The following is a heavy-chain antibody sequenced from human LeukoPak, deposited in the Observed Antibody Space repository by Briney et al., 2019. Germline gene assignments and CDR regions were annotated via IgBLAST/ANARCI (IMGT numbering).Heavy chain of an antibody. J-gene: IGHJ5*02. CDR3: ARDAAGYSSIAGVHWFDP. D-gene: IGHD6-13*01. CDR1: GFTFSDYY. CDR2: ISSSGSTI. Sequence: ETGGSLRLSCAASGFTFSDYYMSWIRQAPGKGLEWVSYISSSGSTIYYADSVKGRFTISRDNAKNSLYLQMNSLRAEDTAVYHCARDAAGYSSIAGVHWFDPWGQGTLVTVSS. V-gene: IGHV3-11*01.